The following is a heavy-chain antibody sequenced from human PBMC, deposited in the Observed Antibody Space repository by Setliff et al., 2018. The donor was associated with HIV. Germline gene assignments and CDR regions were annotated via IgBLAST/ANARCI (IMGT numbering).Heavy chain of an antibody. V-gene: IGHV1-2*02. Sequence: ASVKVSCKASGYTFTGYYMHWVRQAPGQGLEWMGWINPNSGGTNYAQKFQGRVTMTRDTSISTAYMELSRRRADDTVVYYCGRVGGGGLRLGELSSYDAFDIWGQGTMVTVSS. CDR3: GRVGGGGLRLGELSSYDAFDI. CDR2: INPNSGGT. D-gene: IGHD3-16*02. J-gene: IGHJ3*02. CDR1: GYTFTGYY.